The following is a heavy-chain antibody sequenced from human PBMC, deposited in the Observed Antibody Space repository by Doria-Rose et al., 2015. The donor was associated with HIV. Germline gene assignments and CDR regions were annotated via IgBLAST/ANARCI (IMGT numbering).Heavy chain of an antibody. CDR1: GVSLSSPGMG. Sequence: QESGPVLVKPTETLTLTCTVSGVSLSSPGMGVSWLRQPPGKALEWLANIFSDDERSYTTSLKSRLTISRGTSKSQVVLTMTDMDPVDTATYYCARIKSSRWYHKYYFDFWGQGTLVIVSA. D-gene: IGHD6-13*01. CDR3: ARIKSSRWYHKYYFDF. J-gene: IGHJ4*02. V-gene: IGHV2-26*01. CDR2: IFSDDER.